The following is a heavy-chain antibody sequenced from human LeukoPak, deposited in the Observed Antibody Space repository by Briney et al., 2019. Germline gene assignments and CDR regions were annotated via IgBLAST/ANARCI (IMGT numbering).Heavy chain of an antibody. Sequence: GGSLRLSCAASGFTFSSYGMHWVRQAPGKGLEWVAFIRYDGSNKYYADSVKGRFTISGDNSKNTLYLQMNSLRAEDTAVYYCAKDAAAGYYNWFDPWGQGTLVTVSS. J-gene: IGHJ5*02. CDR1: GFTFSSYG. CDR2: IRYDGSNK. V-gene: IGHV3-30*02. D-gene: IGHD6-13*01. CDR3: AKDAAAGYYNWFDP.